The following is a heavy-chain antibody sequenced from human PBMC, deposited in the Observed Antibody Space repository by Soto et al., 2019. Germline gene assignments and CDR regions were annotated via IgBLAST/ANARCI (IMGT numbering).Heavy chain of an antibody. CDR1: GFTFSSYV. J-gene: IGHJ4*02. CDR3: AKIPPGYSYGYFYLEY. Sequence: EVQLLESGGGLVQPGGSLRLSCAASGFTFSSYVMSWVRQAPGKGLEWVSAISGSGGSTYYADSVKGRFTISRDNSKNTLYLQMNSLRAEDTAVYYCAKIPPGYSYGYFYLEYWGQGTLVTVSS. D-gene: IGHD5-18*01. V-gene: IGHV3-23*01. CDR2: ISGSGGST.